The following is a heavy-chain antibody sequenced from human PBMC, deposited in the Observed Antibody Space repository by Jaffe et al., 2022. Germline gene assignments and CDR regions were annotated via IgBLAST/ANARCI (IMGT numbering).Heavy chain of an antibody. D-gene: IGHD3-16*01. J-gene: IGHJ3*02. V-gene: IGHV3-21*01. CDR2: ISSSSSYI. CDR1: GFTFSSYS. CDR3: ARDLGVTGAFDI. Sequence: EVQLVESGGGLVKPGGSLRLSCAASGFTFSSYSMNWVRQAPGKGLEWVSSISSSSSYIYYADSVKGRFTISRDNAKNSLYLQMNSLRAEDTAVYYCARDLGVTGAFDIWGQGTMVTVSS.